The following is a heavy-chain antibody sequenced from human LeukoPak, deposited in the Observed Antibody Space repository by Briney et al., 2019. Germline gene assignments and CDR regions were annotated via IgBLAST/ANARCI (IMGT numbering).Heavy chain of an antibody. D-gene: IGHD6-13*01. J-gene: IGHJ4*02. CDR2: IYTSGST. CDR1: GGSISSGSYY. Sequence: SETLSLTCTVSGGSISSGSYYWSWIRQPAGKGLEWIGRIYTSGSTNYNPSLKSRVTISVDTSKNQFSLKLSSVTAADTAVYYCARERGSLYYFDSWGQGTLVTVSS. CDR3: ARERGSLYYFDS. V-gene: IGHV4-61*02.